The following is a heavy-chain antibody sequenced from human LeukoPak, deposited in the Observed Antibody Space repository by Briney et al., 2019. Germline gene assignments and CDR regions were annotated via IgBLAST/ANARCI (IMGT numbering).Heavy chain of an antibody. CDR1: GFTFSSYA. V-gene: IGHV3-30*04. D-gene: IGHD1-26*01. CDR3: ARVSGSYLSDDY. Sequence: GGSLRLSCAASGFTFSSYAMHWVRQAPGKGLEWVAVISYDGSNKYYADSVKGRFTISRDNSKNTLYLQMNSLRAEDTAVYYCARVSGSYLSDDYWGQGTLVTVSS. J-gene: IGHJ4*02. CDR2: ISYDGSNK.